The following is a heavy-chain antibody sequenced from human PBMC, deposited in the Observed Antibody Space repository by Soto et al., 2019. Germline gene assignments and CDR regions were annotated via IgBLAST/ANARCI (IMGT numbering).Heavy chain of an antibody. CDR3: AKQQMGVIRALDY. Sequence: EVQILQSGGGLEQPGGSLRLSCAASGFTFSNYAMSWIRQAPGKGLEWVSTIRETGNTSYAESVRGRFATSRDNSANTLYQQMSRLRAEDTDVYYCAKQQMGVIRALDYWGQGTLVTVSS. D-gene: IGHD1-26*01. V-gene: IGHV3-23*01. J-gene: IGHJ4*02. CDR2: IRETGNT. CDR1: GFTFSNYA.